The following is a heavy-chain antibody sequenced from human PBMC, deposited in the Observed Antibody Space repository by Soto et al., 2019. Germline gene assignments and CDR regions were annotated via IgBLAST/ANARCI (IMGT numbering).Heavy chain of an antibody. CDR2: IYYSGST. D-gene: IGHD2-15*01. J-gene: IGHJ4*02. V-gene: IGHV4-59*08. Sequence: SETLSLTCTVSGGSISSYYWSWIRQPPGRGLEWIGYIYYSGSTNYNPSLKSRVTISVDTSKNQFSLKLSSVTAADTAVYYCARHDCSGGSCYSIFDYWAQGTLVNVSS. CDR1: GGSISSYY. CDR3: ARHDCSGGSCYSIFDY.